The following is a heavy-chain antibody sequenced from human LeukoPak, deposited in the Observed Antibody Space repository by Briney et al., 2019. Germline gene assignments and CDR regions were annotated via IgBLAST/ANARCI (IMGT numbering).Heavy chain of an antibody. V-gene: IGHV4-39*01. Sequence: SETLSLTCTVSGGSISSSSYYWGWIRQPPGKGLVWIGSIYYSGSTYYNPSLKSRVTISVDTSKNQFSLKLSSVTAADTAVYYCARQRAIFGVVIAPFDYWGQGTLVTVSS. CDR2: IYYSGST. D-gene: IGHD3-3*01. CDR3: ARQRAIFGVVIAPFDY. J-gene: IGHJ4*02. CDR1: GGSISSSSYY.